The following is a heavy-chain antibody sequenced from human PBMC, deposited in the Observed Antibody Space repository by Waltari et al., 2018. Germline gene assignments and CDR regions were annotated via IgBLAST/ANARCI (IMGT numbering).Heavy chain of an antibody. J-gene: IGHJ6*02. CDR3: ARPDGYNEYYYYGMDV. CDR2: IIPILGTA. D-gene: IGHD5-12*01. CDR1: GGTFSSYA. Sequence: QVQLVQSGAEVKKPGSSVKVSCKASGGTFSSYAISWVRQAPGQGLAWMGGIIPILGTANYSQKFQGRVTITADESTSTAYMELSSLRSEDTAVYYCARPDGYNEYYYYGMDVWGQGTTVTVSS. V-gene: IGHV1-69*12.